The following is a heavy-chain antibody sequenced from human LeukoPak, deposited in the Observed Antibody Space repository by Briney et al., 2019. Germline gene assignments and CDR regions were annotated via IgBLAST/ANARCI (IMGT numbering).Heavy chain of an antibody. D-gene: IGHD3-22*01. CDR3: ARDHYDSSGYVDY. CDR1: GFTFSSYS. V-gene: IGHV3-21*01. CDR2: ISSSSSYI. Sequence: GGSLRLSCAASGFTFSSYSMNWVRQAPGKGLEWVSSISSSSSYIYYADSVKGRFTISRDNAKNSLYLQMNSLRAEDTAVYYCARDHYDSSGYVDYWGQGTLVTVSS. J-gene: IGHJ4*02.